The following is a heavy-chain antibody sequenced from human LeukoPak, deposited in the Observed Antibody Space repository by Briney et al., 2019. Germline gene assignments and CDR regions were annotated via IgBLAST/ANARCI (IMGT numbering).Heavy chain of an antibody. CDR2: TSTSGGSA. D-gene: IGHD2-2*02. Sequence: GGSLRLSCAASGFTFSNNAMSWVRQAPGKGLEWVSATSTSGGSAYYADSVKGRFTISRDNSKNTLYLQMNSLRAEDTAVYYCAKGRTEYAYTSDALDVWGHGTKITVSS. J-gene: IGHJ3*01. V-gene: IGHV3-23*01. CDR1: GFTFSNNA. CDR3: AKGRTEYAYTSDALDV.